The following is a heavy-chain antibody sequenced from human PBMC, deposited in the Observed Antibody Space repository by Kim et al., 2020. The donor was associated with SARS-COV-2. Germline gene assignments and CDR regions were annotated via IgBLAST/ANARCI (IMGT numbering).Heavy chain of an antibody. D-gene: IGHD3-10*01. J-gene: IGHJ5*02. Sequence: GGSLRLSCAASGFTSSNAWMNWVRQAPGKGLEWVGRIKSKNDGGTTDYAAPVQGRFTISRDDSKNTLYLQMNSLKTEDTAMYYCTIGMHYYDSGSYYNSNWFDPWGQGTLVTVSS. CDR3: TIGMHYYDSGSYYNSNWFDP. CDR2: IKSKNDGGTT. V-gene: IGHV3-15*01. CDR1: GFTSSNAW.